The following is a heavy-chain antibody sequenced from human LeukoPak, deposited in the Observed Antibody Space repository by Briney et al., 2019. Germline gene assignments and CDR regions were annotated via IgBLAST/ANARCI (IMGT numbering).Heavy chain of an antibody. CDR3: SRDRLGGLDY. CDR2: ISTMSNYI. D-gene: IGHD5-12*01. Sequence: GGSLRLSCAASGFDFSTYAINWVRQAPGKGLEWVSSISTMSNYIFYGDSVKGRFTISRDNAKNSVYLQMNSLRPEDTAVYYCSRDRLGGLDYWGQGTLVTVSS. J-gene: IGHJ4*02. V-gene: IGHV3-21*01. CDR1: GFDFSTYA.